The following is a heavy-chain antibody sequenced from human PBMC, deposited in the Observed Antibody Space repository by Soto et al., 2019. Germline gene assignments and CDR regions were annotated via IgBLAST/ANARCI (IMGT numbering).Heavy chain of an antibody. J-gene: IGHJ5*02. Sequence: ASVKVSCXASGYTFTNFGISWVRQATGQGLDWMGWISAYNGNTNYAQKFQGRVTMTTDTSTSTAYMEVRSLRSEDTAMYYCARTYYDFLTGYPEGNWFDPWGQGTLVTVSS. CDR2: ISAYNGNT. D-gene: IGHD3-9*01. CDR1: GYTFTNFG. CDR3: ARTYYDFLTGYPEGNWFDP. V-gene: IGHV1-18*01.